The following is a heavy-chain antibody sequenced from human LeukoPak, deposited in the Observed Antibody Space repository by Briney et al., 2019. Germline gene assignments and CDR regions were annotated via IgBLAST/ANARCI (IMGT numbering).Heavy chain of an antibody. D-gene: IGHD5-12*01. J-gene: IGHJ4*02. CDR3: ARGVGLVPTVSKKHFDY. CDR1: GYTFTSYD. V-gene: IGHV1-8*01. Sequence: GASVEVSCKASGYTFTSYDINWVRQATGQGLEWMGWMNPNSGNTGYAQKFQGRVTMTRNTSISTAYMELSGLRSEDTAVYFCARGVGLVPTVSKKHFDYWGQGALVTVSS. CDR2: MNPNSGNT.